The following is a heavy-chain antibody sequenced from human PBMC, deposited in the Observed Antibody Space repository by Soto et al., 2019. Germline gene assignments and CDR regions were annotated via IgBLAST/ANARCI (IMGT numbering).Heavy chain of an antibody. J-gene: IGHJ5*02. D-gene: IGHD2-15*01. CDR2: ISWNSGSI. Sequence: EVPLVESGGGLVQPGRSLRLSCAASGFTFDDYAMHWVRQAPGKGLEWVSGISWNSGSIGYADSVKGRFTISRDNAKNSLYLQMNSLRAEDTALYYCAKEAGYCSGGSCYNWFDPWGQGTLVTVSS. V-gene: IGHV3-9*01. CDR1: GFTFDDYA. CDR3: AKEAGYCSGGSCYNWFDP.